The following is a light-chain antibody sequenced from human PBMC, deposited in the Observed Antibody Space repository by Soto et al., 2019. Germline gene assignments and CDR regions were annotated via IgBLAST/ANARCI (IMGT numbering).Light chain of an antibody. J-gene: IGLJ1*01. CDR3: CSYAGGYTQV. CDR2: DVI. CDR1: RSDIGGYNF. V-gene: IGLV2-11*01. Sequence: QSALTQPRSVSGSPGQSVTISCTGTRSDIGGYNFVSWYQQHPGQAPKLIIYDVIKRPSGVPDRFSGSKSGNTASLTIYGLQAEDEADYYCCSYAGGYTQVFGTGTKVTVL.